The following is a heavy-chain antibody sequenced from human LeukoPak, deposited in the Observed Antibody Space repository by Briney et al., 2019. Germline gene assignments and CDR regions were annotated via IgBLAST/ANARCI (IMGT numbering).Heavy chain of an antibody. J-gene: IGHJ4*02. Sequence: PGGSLRLSCAASGFTFGTYAMSWVRQAPGKGLEWVSGISGRGDSTHYAESVKGRFTISRDNSKNTLYLQMNSLRAEDTAVYYCARALNGYCSAGSCNGDYWGQGTLVTVSS. V-gene: IGHV3-23*01. CDR1: GFTFGTYA. CDR2: ISGRGDST. CDR3: ARALNGYCSAGSCNGDY. D-gene: IGHD2-15*01.